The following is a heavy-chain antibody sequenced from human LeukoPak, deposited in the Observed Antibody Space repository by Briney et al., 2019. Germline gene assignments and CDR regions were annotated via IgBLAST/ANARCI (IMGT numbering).Heavy chain of an antibody. CDR1: GGSISSYY. CDR2: IYTSGST. V-gene: IGHV4-4*09. J-gene: IGHJ6*03. Sequence: SETLSLSCAVSGGSISSYYWSWIRQPPGKGLEWIGYIYTSGSTNYNPSPKSGVTISVDTSKNQFSLKLSSVTAADTAVYYCARVQGSCFFYCYLDVWGKRTTVPVSS. D-gene: IGHD1-26*01. CDR3: ARVQGSCFFYCYLDV.